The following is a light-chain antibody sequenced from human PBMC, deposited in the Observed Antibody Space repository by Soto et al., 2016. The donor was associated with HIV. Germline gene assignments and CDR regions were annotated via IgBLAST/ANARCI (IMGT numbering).Light chain of an antibody. V-gene: IGKV1-16*01. CDR3: QQANSFSPT. CDR2: DTA. J-gene: IGKJ5*01. Sequence: DIQMTQSPSSLSASVGDRVTITCRASQGITNYLVWFQQKSGKAPKSLIYDTASLQTGVPSRFSGSGSGTDFTLTISSLQPEDFATYYCQQANSFSPTFGQGTRLEIK. CDR1: QGITNY.